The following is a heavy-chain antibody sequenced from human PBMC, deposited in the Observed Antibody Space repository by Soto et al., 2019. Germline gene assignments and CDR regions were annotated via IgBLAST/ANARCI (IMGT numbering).Heavy chain of an antibody. V-gene: IGHV1-8*01. CDR3: AREVKGPLSYYDFWSGYPDWFDP. Sequence: ASVKVSCKASGYTFTSYDINWVRQATGQGLEWMGWMNPNSGNTGYAQKFQGRVTMTRNTSISTAYMELSSLRSEDTAVYYCAREVKGPLSYYDFWSGYPDWFDPWGQGTLVTVSS. D-gene: IGHD3-3*01. J-gene: IGHJ5*02. CDR2: MNPNSGNT. CDR1: GYTFTSYD.